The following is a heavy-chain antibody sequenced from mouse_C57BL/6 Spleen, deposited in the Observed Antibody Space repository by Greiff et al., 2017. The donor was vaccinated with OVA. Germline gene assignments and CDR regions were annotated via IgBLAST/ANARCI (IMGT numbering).Heavy chain of an antibody. CDR2: IRNKANGYTT. CDR1: GFTFTDYY. J-gene: IGHJ3*01. CDR3: ARWSGGFAY. Sequence: EVQLVESGGGLVQPGGSLSLSCAASGFTFTDYYMSWVRQPPGKALEWLGFIRNKANGYTTEYSASVKGRFTISRDNSQSILYLQMNALRAEDSATYYCARWSGGFAYWGQGTLVTVSA. V-gene: IGHV7-3*01.